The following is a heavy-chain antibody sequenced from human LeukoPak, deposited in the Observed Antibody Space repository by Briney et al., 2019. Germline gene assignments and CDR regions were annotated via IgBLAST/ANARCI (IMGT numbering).Heavy chain of an antibody. CDR3: ARSGFDWFPDY. CDR2: IYYSGST. J-gene: IGHJ4*02. Sequence: SETLSLTCTVSGGSISSYYWSWIRQPPGKGLEWIGYIYYSGSTNYNPSLKSRVTISVDTSKNQFSLKLSSVTAADTAVYYCARSGFDWFPDYWGQGTLVTVSS. CDR1: GGSISSYY. D-gene: IGHD3-9*01. V-gene: IGHV4-59*01.